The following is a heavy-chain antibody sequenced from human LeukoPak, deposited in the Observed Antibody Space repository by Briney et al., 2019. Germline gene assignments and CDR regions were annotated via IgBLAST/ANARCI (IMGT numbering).Heavy chain of an antibody. V-gene: IGHV3-30*18. Sequence: GGSLRLSCAASGFIFSGYGMHWVRQAPGKGLEWVAVISYDGSNRYYADSVKGRFTISRDNSENTLYLQMDSLRAEDTAVYYCAKDRLKTSRNYFDCWGQGTLVTVSS. CDR2: ISYDGSNR. J-gene: IGHJ4*02. CDR1: GFIFSGYG. D-gene: IGHD4-11*01. CDR3: AKDRLKTSRNYFDC.